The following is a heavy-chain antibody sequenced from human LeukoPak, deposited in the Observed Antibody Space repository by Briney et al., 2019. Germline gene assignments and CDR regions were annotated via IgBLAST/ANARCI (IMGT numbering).Heavy chain of an antibody. Sequence: SETLSLTCTVSGGSISSSSYYWGWIRQPPGKGLEWIGSIYYSGSTYYNPSLKSRVTISVDTSKNQFSLKLSSVTAADTAVYYCARWRTSSWEYFDYWGQGILVTVSS. V-gene: IGHV4-39*07. CDR3: ARWRTSSWEYFDY. CDR2: IYYSGST. D-gene: IGHD6-13*01. J-gene: IGHJ4*02. CDR1: GGSISSSSYY.